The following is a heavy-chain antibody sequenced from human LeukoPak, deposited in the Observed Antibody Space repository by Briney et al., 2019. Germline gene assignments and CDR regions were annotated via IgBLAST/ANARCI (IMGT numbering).Heavy chain of an antibody. CDR3: ARGKWLRSSFDY. J-gene: IGHJ4*02. CDR1: GGSFSGYY. D-gene: IGHD5-12*01. V-gene: IGHV4-34*01. Sequence: SETLSLTCAVYGGSFSGYYWGWIRQAPGKGLEWIGEINHSGSTNYNPSLKSRVTISVDTSKNQFSLKLSSVTAADTAVYYCARGKWLRSSFDYWGQGTLVTVSS. CDR2: INHSGST.